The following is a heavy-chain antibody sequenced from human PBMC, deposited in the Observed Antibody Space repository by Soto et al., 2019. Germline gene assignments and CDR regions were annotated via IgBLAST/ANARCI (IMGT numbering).Heavy chain of an antibody. CDR2: ISGSGNYT. D-gene: IGHD4-4*01. Sequence: EVQLVESGGGLVKPGGSLKLSCAASGFAFSTYSMSWVRQAPGKGLEWVSSISGSGNYTHYADFLRGRFTISRDNAKTSMFLQMDSLRAEDTAVYYCARESINNYKEIYFDSWGQGTVVTVSS. CDR3: ARESINNYKEIYFDS. J-gene: IGHJ4*02. V-gene: IGHV3-21*01. CDR1: GFAFSTYS.